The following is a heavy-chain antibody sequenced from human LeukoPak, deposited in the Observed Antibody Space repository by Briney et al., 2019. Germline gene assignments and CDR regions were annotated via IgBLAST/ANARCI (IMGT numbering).Heavy chain of an antibody. V-gene: IGHV4-59*12. CDR3: ARDGAVAGTGGGLY. Sequence: PSETLSLTCTVSGGSISSYYWSWIRQPPGKGLEWIGYIYYSGNTNYNPSLKSRVTISVDTSKNQFSLKLSSVTAADTAVYYCARDGAVAGTGGGLYWGQGTLVTVSS. CDR1: GGSISSYY. D-gene: IGHD6-19*01. CDR2: IYYSGNT. J-gene: IGHJ4*02.